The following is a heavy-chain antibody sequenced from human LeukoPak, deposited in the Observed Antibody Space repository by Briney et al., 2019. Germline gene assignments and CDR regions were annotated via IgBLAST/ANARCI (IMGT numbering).Heavy chain of an antibody. V-gene: IGHV4-34*01. J-gene: IGHJ4*02. CDR2: INHSGST. CDR3: ARVAVAAINDY. D-gene: IGHD6-19*01. CDR1: GGSFSGYY. Sequence: SETLSLTCAVYGGSFSGYYWSWIRQPPGEGLEWIGEINHSGSTNYNPSLKSRVTISVDTSKNQFSLKLSSVTAADTAVYYCARVAVAAINDYWGQGTLVTVSS.